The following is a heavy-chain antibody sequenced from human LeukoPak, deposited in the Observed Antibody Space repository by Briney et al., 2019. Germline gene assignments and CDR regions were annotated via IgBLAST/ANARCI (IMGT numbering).Heavy chain of an antibody. CDR3: ARGRSLYCSSCSPFDY. CDR2: IWYDGSGK. J-gene: IGHJ4*02. CDR1: GFTFSSYD. V-gene: IGHV3-33*01. D-gene: IGHD2-2*01. Sequence: PGGSLRLSCAASGFTFSSYDMHWVRQAPGKGLEWVAVIWYDGSGKYYADSVEGRFTISRDNSKNTLYLQMNSLRAEDTAVYYCARGRSLYCSSCSPFDYWGQGTLVTVSS.